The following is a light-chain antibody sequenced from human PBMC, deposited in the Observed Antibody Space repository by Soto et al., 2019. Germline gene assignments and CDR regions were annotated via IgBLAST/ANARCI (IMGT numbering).Light chain of an antibody. CDR2: GNS. Sequence: QSVLTQPPSVSGAPGQRVTISCTGSSSNIGAGYDVHWYQQLPGTAPKLLIYGNSNRPSGVPDRVSGSKSGTSASLAITGLQDEDAADYYCQSYDSSLSGSVFGGGTKLTVL. J-gene: IGLJ2*01. CDR3: QSYDSSLSGSV. V-gene: IGLV1-40*01. CDR1: SSNIGAGYD.